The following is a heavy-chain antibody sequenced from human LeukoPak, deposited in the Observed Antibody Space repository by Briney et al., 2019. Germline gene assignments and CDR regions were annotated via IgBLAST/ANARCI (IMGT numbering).Heavy chain of an antibody. Sequence: PGGSLRLSCAASGFTFSSYAMHWVRQAPGKGLEWVAVISYDGSNKYYADSVKGRFTISRDNSKNTLYLQMNSLRAEDTAVYYCARDHGRDGYNGAWGQGNLVTVSS. V-gene: IGHV3-30-3*01. CDR3: ARDHGRDGYNGA. J-gene: IGHJ5*02. CDR2: ISYDGSNK. D-gene: IGHD5-24*01. CDR1: GFTFSSYA.